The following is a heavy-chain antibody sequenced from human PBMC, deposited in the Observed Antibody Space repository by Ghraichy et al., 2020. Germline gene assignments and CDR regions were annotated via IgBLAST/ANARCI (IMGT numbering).Heavy chain of an antibody. V-gene: IGHV1-18*01. Sequence: ASVKVSCKASGYTFGYYGITWMRQAPGQGLEYMGWITGYDDNTHYAQNFQGRVSLTKDSSTTTAYLELRSLRSDDTAVYYCARDLAWGIDRIVESTTPDWLDVWGQGTLVTVSS. CDR2: ITGYDDNT. D-gene: IGHD2-15*01. J-gene: IGHJ5*02. CDR3: ARDLAWGIDRIVESTTPDWLDV. CDR1: GYTFGYYG.